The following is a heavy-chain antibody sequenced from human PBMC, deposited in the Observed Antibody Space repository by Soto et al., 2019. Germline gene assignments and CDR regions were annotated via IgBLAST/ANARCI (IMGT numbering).Heavy chain of an antibody. CDR2: INPNSGGT. V-gene: IGHV1-2*04. D-gene: IGHD6-19*01. J-gene: IGHJ6*02. CDR1: GYTFTGYY. CDR3: ARVKGKVGGNSIAVAGTGTKYGMDV. Sequence: ASVKVSCKASGYTFTGYYMHWVRQAPGQGLEWVGWINPNSGGTNYAQKFQGWVTMTRDTSISTAYMELSRLRSDDTAVYYCARVKGKVGGNSIAVAGTGTKYGMDVWG.